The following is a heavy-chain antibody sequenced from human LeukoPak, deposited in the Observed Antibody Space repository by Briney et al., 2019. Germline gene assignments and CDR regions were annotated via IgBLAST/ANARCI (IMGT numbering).Heavy chain of an antibody. V-gene: IGHV1-3*01. CDR1: GYTFTSYA. CDR2: INAGNGNT. CDR3: ARDPKLTWFGELWDFDY. J-gene: IGHJ4*02. Sequence: ASVKVSCKASGYTFTSYAMHWVRQAPGQRLEWMGWINAGNGNTKYSQKFQGRVTITRDTSASTAYMELSSLRSEDTAVYYCARDPKLTWFGELWDFDYWGQGTLVTVSS. D-gene: IGHD3-10*01.